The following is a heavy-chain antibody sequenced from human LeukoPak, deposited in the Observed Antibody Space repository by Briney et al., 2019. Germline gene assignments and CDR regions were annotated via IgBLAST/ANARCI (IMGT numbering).Heavy chain of an antibody. CDR3: ARDRTGPLRSGYYDSFLH. V-gene: IGHV4-39*07. J-gene: IGHJ4*02. D-gene: IGHD3-3*01. Sequence: SQTLSLTCTVSGGSISSSSYYWGWIRQPPGKGLEWIGSIYYSGSTYYNPSLKSRVTISVDTSKNQFSLKLSSVTAADTAVYYCARDRTGPLRSGYYDSFLHWGQGTLVTVSS. CDR2: IYYSGST. CDR1: GGSISSSSYY.